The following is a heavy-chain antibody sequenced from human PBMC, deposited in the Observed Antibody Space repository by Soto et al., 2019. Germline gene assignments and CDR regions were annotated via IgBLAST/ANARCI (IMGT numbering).Heavy chain of an antibody. CDR1: GFTFSSYS. CDR3: ARSDYYGSGMDMDV. Sequence: PGGALRLSCAASGFTFSSYSMNWVRQAPGKGLEWVSSISSSSSYIYYADSVKGRFTISRDKAKNSLYLQMNSLKAEDTAVYYCARSDYYGSGMDMDVWGQGTTVPVSS. D-gene: IGHD3-10*01. J-gene: IGHJ6*02. CDR2: ISSSSSYI. V-gene: IGHV3-21*01.